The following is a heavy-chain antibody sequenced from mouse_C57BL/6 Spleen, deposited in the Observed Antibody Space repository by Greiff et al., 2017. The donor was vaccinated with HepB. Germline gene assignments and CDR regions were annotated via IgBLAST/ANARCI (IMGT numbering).Heavy chain of an antibody. CDR1: GYAFSSSW. CDR2: IYPGDGDT. CDR3: AREDSSAYKAY. J-gene: IGHJ3*01. D-gene: IGHD3-2*02. Sequence: VQLQQSGPELVKPGASVKISCKASGYAFSSSWMNWVKQRPGKGLEWIGRIYPGDGDTNYNGKFKGKATLTADKSSSTAYMQLSSLTSEDAAVYFCAREDSSAYKAYWGQGTLVTVAA. V-gene: IGHV1-82*01.